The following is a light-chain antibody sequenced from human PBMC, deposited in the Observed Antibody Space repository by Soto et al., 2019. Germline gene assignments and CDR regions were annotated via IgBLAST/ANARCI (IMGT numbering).Light chain of an antibody. J-gene: IGKJ3*01. V-gene: IGKV3-11*01. Sequence: EIVLTQSPATLSLSPGERATLSCRASQSVSSYLAWYQQKPGQAPRLLIYDASNRATGIPARFSGSGSGTDFTLTISSLEPEDFAVYYCQQRSNWPLFTFGSGTKEDIK. CDR2: DAS. CDR1: QSVSSY. CDR3: QQRSNWPLFT.